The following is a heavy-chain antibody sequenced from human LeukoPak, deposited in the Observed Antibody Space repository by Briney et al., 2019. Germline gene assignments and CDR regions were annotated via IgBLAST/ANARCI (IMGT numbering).Heavy chain of an antibody. Sequence: PGGSLRLSCAASGFTFSTYAIHWVRQAPGKGLEWVAVIWYDGSNKYYADSVKGRFTISRDNSKNTLYLQMNSLRVEDTAMYYCARPSVGTAMDPWGLDYWGRGTLVTVSS. J-gene: IGHJ4*02. CDR2: IWYDGSNK. D-gene: IGHD5-18*01. V-gene: IGHV3-33*01. CDR1: GFTFSTYA. CDR3: ARPSVGTAMDPWGLDY.